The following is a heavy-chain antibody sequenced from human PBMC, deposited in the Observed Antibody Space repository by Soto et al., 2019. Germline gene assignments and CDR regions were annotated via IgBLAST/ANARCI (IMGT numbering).Heavy chain of an antibody. CDR3: VGVSGWVMDY. CDR2: VKQDGSEQ. V-gene: IGHV3-7*03. J-gene: IGHJ4*02. D-gene: IGHD6-19*01. Sequence: EVQLVESGGGLVQPGGSLRLSCSASGFIFSSYWMTWVRHAPGKGLEWVANVKQDGSEQHYVDSVKGRFTISRDNVKNSLFLQMTSLRAEDPAVYYCVGVSGWVMDYWGQGTLVTVSS. CDR1: GFIFSSYW.